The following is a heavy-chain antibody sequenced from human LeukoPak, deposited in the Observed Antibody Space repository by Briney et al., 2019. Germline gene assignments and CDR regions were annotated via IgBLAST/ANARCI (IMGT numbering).Heavy chain of an antibody. V-gene: IGHV4-59*01. Sequence: SETLSLTCTVSGGSISSYYWSWIRQPPGKGLEWIGYIYYSGSTNHNPSLKSRVTISVDTSKNQFSLKLSSVTAADTAVYYCARGCSSTSCYAGGAFDIWGQGTMVTVSS. CDR1: GGSISSYY. CDR2: IYYSGST. CDR3: ARGCSSTSCYAGGAFDI. D-gene: IGHD2-2*01. J-gene: IGHJ3*02.